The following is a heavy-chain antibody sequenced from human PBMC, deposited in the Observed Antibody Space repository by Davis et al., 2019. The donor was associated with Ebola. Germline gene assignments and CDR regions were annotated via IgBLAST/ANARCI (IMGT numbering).Heavy chain of an antibody. Sequence: PSETLSLTCAVYGGSFSGYYWSWIRQPPGKGLEWIGEINHSGSTNYNPSLKSRVTISVDTSKNQFSLKLSSVTAADTAVYYCARGPPGSGSYYPYYYYGMDVWGQGTTVTVSS. V-gene: IGHV4-34*01. D-gene: IGHD3-10*01. CDR2: INHSGST. CDR3: ARGPPGSGSYYPYYYYGMDV. CDR1: GGSFSGYY. J-gene: IGHJ6*02.